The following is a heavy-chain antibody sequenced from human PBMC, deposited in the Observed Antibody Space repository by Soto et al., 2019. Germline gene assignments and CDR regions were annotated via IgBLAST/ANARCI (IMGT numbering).Heavy chain of an antibody. CDR1: GFNFSHYN. Sequence: GGSLRLSCAASGFNFSHYNMNWVRQAPGKGLEWVSSVGSSSPYIYYADSVKGRFTISRDDAKRSLYLQMNSLRAEDTAVYYCARDYDGSDYYEAFDMCGQGTMVTVSS. J-gene: IGHJ3*02. CDR3: ARDYDGSDYYEAFDM. CDR2: VGSSSPYI. D-gene: IGHD3-22*01. V-gene: IGHV3-21*01.